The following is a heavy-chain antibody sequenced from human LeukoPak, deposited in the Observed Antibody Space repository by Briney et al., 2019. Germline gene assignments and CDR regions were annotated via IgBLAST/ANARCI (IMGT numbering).Heavy chain of an antibody. V-gene: IGHV3-53*01. CDR3: ARDTHDYGLDY. D-gene: IGHD4-17*01. CDR1: GFTVSSNY. CDR2: IYSGGST. J-gene: IGHJ4*02. Sequence: TGGSLRLSCAASGFTVSSNYMSWVRQAPGKGLEWVSVIYSGGSTYYADSVKGRFTISRDNSKNTLYLQMNSLRAEDTAVYYCARDTHDYGLDYWGQGTLVTVSS.